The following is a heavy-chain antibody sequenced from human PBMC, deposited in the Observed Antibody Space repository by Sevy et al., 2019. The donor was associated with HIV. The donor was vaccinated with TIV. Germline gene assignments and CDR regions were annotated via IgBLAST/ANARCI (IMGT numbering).Heavy chain of an antibody. V-gene: IGHV4-59*08. CDR3: ARRNDFAI. J-gene: IGHJ3*02. CDR2: VYYTGGT. CDR1: GGSINSDH. Sequence: SETPSLTCTVSGGSINSDHWNWIRQPPGKGLEWIGYVYYTGGTNYNPSLKNRVTISVDRTKNQFSLKLTSVTAADTAVYYCARRNDFAIWGQGTMVTVSS.